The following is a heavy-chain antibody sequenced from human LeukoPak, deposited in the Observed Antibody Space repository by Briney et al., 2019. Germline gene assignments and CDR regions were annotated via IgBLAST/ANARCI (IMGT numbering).Heavy chain of an antibody. Sequence: ASVKVSCKASGYTFIDYYLHWVPQTPEQGLEWMGCINPNSGVTHSAQKFQGRDTMTRDTSINTAYMELSGLTSDDTAVYYCARDKDGYNCVAYWGQGTLVTVSS. J-gene: IGHJ4*02. CDR2: INPNSGVT. CDR1: GYTFIDYY. D-gene: IGHD5-24*01. V-gene: IGHV1-2*02. CDR3: ARDKDGYNCVAY.